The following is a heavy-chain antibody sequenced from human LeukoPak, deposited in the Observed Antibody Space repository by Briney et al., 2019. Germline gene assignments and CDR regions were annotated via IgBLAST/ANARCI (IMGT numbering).Heavy chain of an antibody. V-gene: IGHV4-59*01. Sequence: PSETLSLTCTVSGGSISSYYWSWIRQPPGKGLEWIGYIYYSGSTTYNPSLKSRVTISVNTSKNQFSLKLSSVTAADPAVYYCARRGGGNIDAFDIWGQGTMVTVSS. CDR3: ARRGGGNIDAFDI. CDR2: IYYSGST. D-gene: IGHD4-23*01. J-gene: IGHJ3*02. CDR1: GGSISSYY.